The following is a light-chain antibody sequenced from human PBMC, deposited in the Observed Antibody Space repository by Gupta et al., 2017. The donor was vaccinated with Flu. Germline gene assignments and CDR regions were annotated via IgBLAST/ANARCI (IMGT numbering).Light chain of an antibody. CDR2: EAS. V-gene: IGKV1-5*03. CDR3: QQYNSYPLT. J-gene: IGKJ4*01. Sequence: DIQTTQIHSTLSAPVGDRVTITCRASQSISIWLTWYQQKPGKAPKLLIYEASSLESGVPSRFSGSGSGTEFTLTISSLQPDDFATYYCQQYNSYPLTFGGGTKVEIK. CDR1: QSISIW.